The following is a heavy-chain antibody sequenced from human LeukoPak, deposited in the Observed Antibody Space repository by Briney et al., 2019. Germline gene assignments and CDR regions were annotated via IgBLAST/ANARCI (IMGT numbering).Heavy chain of an antibody. CDR1: GFTFSSYA. CDR3: AKDRKMLLRYFDCFDY. CDR2: ISGSGGST. J-gene: IGHJ4*02. Sequence: PWGSLSLTCAASGFTFSSYAMNWVRQAPGKGLEWVSTISGSGGSTDYADSVKGRFTISRDNSKNTLYLQMNSLRAEDTAVYYCAKDRKMLLRYFDCFDYWGQGTLVTVSS. D-gene: IGHD3-9*01. V-gene: IGHV3-23*01.